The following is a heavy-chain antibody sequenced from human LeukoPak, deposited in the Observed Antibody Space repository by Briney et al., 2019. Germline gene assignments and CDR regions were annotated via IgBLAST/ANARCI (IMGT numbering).Heavy chain of an antibody. CDR3: ARMSRFSWTPYYFDY. CDR2: TYHNGIT. V-gene: IGHV4-59*01. Sequence: SETLSLTCTVSGDSISSFYWSWIRQPPGKGWEWIGYTYHNGITNYNPFLKSRVTISIDTSKTQFSLKLSSVTAADTAVYYCARMSRFSWTPYYFDYWSQGTLVIVSS. J-gene: IGHJ4*02. D-gene: IGHD3/OR15-3a*01. CDR1: GDSISSFY.